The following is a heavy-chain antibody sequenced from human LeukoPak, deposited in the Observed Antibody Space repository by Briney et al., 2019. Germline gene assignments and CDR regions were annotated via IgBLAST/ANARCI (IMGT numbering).Heavy chain of an antibody. D-gene: IGHD6-19*01. V-gene: IGHV1-69*04. CDR2: IIPILGIA. Sequence: SVKVSCKASGGTFSSYAISWVRQAPGQGLEWMGRIIPILGIANYAQKFQGRVTITADKSTSTADMEVSSLRSEDTAVYYCASDRIAVAYSAPGGYYYYYGMDVWGQGTTVTVSS. J-gene: IGHJ6*02. CDR1: GGTFSSYA. CDR3: ASDRIAVAYSAPGGYYYYYGMDV.